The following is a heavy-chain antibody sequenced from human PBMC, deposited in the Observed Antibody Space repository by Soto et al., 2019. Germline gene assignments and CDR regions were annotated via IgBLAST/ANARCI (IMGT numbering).Heavy chain of an antibody. CDR1: GFTFSSYA. CDR2: ISGSGGST. J-gene: IGHJ4*02. Sequence: EVQLLESGGGLVQPGGSLRLSCAASGFTFSSYAMSWVRQAPGKGLEWVSAISGSGGSTYYADSVKGRFTISRDNSKNTLYLQMNSLRAEDTAVYYCAKRFSSSGYYSSGVDYWGQGTLVTVSS. V-gene: IGHV3-23*01. CDR3: AKRFSSSGYYSSGVDY. D-gene: IGHD3-22*01.